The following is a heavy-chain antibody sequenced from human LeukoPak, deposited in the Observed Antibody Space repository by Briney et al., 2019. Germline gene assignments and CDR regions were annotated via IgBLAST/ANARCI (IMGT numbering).Heavy chain of an antibody. CDR1: GYIFTDYY. CDR3: AKDQGSEGNGWYNDY. Sequence: GASVKVSCKASGYIFTDYYLHWVRQAPGKGLEWMGCISAFDGKSSYSQKLQDRVTMTTDTSTTTAYMELRSLRSDDTAIYYCAKDQGSEGNGWYNDYWGQGTLVTVSS. V-gene: IGHV1-18*04. J-gene: IGHJ4*02. D-gene: IGHD6-19*01. CDR2: ISAFDGKS.